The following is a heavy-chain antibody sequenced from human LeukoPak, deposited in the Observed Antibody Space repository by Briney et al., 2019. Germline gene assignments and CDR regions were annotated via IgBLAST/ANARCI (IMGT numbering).Heavy chain of an antibody. J-gene: IGHJ4*02. CDR1: GFTFSSYW. D-gene: IGHD6-13*01. CDR2: IKQDGSER. CDR3: ARAGSSSWYICD. Sequence: GGSLRLSCAASGFTFSSYWMSWVRQAPGKGLEWVAIIKQDGSERYYVDSVKGRFTISGDNAKNSLYLQMNSLRAEDTAVYYCARAGSSSWYICDWGRGTLVTVSS. V-gene: IGHV3-7*03.